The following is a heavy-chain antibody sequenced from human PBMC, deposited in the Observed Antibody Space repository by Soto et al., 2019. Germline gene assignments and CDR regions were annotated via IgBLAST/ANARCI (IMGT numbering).Heavy chain of an antibody. V-gene: IGHV3-48*01. D-gene: IGHD6-19*01. CDR1: GFTFSSYS. CDR2: ISSSSSTI. J-gene: IGHJ5*02. Sequence: PGGSLRLSCAASGFTFSSYSMNWVRQAPGKGLEWVSYISSSSSTIYYADSVKGRFTISRDNSKNTLYLQMNSLKVEDTAIYYCAKAVAGPSWGQGTLVTSPQ. CDR3: AKAVAGPS.